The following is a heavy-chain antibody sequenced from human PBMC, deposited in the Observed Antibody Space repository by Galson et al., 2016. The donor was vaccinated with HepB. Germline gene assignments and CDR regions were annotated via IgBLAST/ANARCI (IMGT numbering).Heavy chain of an antibody. V-gene: IGHV3-48*01. D-gene: IGHD2-2*01. CDR3: AKGGTPDDQTVNYAMDL. CDR1: GFTLSSYS. CDR2: MSPSSTTI. J-gene: IGHJ6*02. Sequence: SLRLSCAASGFTLSSYSMNWVRQAPGKGLEWVSYMSPSSTTIYYADSVKGRFIISRDNANNSLFLQMNRLRAEDTAVYYCAKGGTPDDQTVNYAMDLWGQGTTVTVSS.